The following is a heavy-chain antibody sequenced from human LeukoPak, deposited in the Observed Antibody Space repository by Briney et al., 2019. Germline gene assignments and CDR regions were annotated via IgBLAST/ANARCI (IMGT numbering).Heavy chain of an antibody. Sequence: ASVKVSCKVSGRTVTESSMHWVRQAPGKGLEWMGGFDPEDGEIVYADKFQGRVTITEDASTDTAYMELASLTSEDTAVYYCATLGGFCSSTTCPRRNWLDPWGQGTLVTVS. CDR3: ATLGGFCSSTTCPRRNWLDP. V-gene: IGHV1-24*01. D-gene: IGHD2-2*01. J-gene: IGHJ5*02. CDR1: GRTVTESS. CDR2: FDPEDGEI.